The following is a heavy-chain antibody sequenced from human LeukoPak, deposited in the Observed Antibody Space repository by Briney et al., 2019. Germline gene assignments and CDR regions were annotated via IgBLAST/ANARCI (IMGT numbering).Heavy chain of an antibody. D-gene: IGHD2-15*01. V-gene: IGHV5-51*01. CDR2: IYPGDSAT. J-gene: IGHJ4*02. CDR1: GYNFSSYW. CDR3: ARRYCSAGSCLDY. Sequence: PGESLKISCKGSGYNFSSYWIAWVRQMPGKGLEWMGSIYPGDSATRYSPSFQGQVTISADKSISTAYLQWSSLKASDTAMYYCARRYCSAGSCLDYWGQGTLVTVSS.